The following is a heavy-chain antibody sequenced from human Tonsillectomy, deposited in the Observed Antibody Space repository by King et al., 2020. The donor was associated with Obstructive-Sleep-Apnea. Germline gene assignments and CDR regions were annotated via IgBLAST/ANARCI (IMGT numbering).Heavy chain of an antibody. V-gene: IGHV3-11*01. D-gene: IGHD6-19*01. CDR1: GFTFSDYY. CDR2: ISSSGNTI. Sequence: VQLVESGGGLVKPGESLRLSCAPSGFTFSDYYMNWIRQAPGKGLEWVSYISSSGNTIHYADSVKGRFTISRDNAKNSLYLQMNSLRAEDTAVYYCARDFAGYDSGGHYFDYWGQGTLVTVSS. J-gene: IGHJ4*02. CDR3: ARDFAGYDSGGHYFDY.